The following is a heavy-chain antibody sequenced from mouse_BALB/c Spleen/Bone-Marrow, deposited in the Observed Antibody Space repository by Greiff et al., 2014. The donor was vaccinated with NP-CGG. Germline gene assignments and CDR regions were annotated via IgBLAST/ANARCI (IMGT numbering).Heavy chain of an antibody. CDR3: ANYYYGSHFDY. Sequence: EVKLQESGAELVKPGASVKLSCTASGFNIKDTYMHWVKQRPEQGLEWIGRIDPANGNTKYDPKFQGKATITADTSSNTAYLQLSSLTSEDTAVYYCANYYYGSHFDYWGQGTTLTVSS. CDR1: GFNIKDTY. V-gene: IGHV14-3*02. CDR2: IDPANGNT. J-gene: IGHJ2*01. D-gene: IGHD1-1*01.